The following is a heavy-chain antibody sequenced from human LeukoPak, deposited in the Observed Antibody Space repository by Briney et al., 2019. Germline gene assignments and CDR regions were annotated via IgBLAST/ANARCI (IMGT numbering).Heavy chain of an antibody. CDR2: IRYDGSNK. D-gene: IGHD2-2*01. CDR1: GFTFSSYG. CDR3: AKDVSYRTAAVDY. Sequence: PGGSLRLSCAASGFTFSSYGMHWVRQAPGKGLEWVAFIRYDGSNKYYADSVKGRFTISRDNSKNTLYLQMNSLRAEDTAVYYCAKDVSYRTAAVDYWGQGTLVTVSS. J-gene: IGHJ4*02. V-gene: IGHV3-30*02.